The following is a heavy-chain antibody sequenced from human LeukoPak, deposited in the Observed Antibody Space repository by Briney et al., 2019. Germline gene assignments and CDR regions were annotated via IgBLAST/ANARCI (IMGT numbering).Heavy chain of an antibody. Sequence: GGSLRLSCAASGFTFSSYAMSWVRQAPGKGLEWVSAISGSGGSTYYAGSVKGRFTISRDNSKNTLYLQMNSLRAEDTAVYYCAKDRRYNYGYKDYWGQGTLVTVSS. CDR1: GFTFSSYA. CDR2: ISGSGGST. V-gene: IGHV3-23*01. CDR3: AKDRRYNYGYKDY. D-gene: IGHD5-18*01. J-gene: IGHJ4*02.